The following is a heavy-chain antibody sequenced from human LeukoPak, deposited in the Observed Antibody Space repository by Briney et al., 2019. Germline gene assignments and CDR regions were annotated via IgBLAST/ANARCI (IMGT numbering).Heavy chain of an antibody. CDR1: GGSISSYY. CDR2: INHSGST. D-gene: IGHD2-15*01. V-gene: IGHV4-34*01. J-gene: IGHJ5*02. Sequence: PSETLSLTCTVSGGSISSYYWSWIRQPPGKGLEWIGEINHSGSTNYNPSLKSRVTISVDTSKNQFSLKLSSVTAADTAVYYCASRWNWFDPWGQGTLVTVSS. CDR3: ASRWNWFDP.